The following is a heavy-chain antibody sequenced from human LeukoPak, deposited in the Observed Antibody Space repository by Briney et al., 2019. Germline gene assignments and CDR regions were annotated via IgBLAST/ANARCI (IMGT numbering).Heavy chain of an antibody. V-gene: IGHV3-21*01. Sequence: GGSLRLSCAASGFTFSSYCMNWVRQAPGKGLEWVASISRSSSYIYYADSVKGRSIIFGDYDKNSLYLQMNSMRAEDTALYYWARDWGRSWYGTHYYYNMDVGGKGTTVTIS. J-gene: IGHJ6*03. CDR1: GFTFSSYC. CDR2: ISRSSSYI. CDR3: ARDWGRSWYGTHYYYNMDV. D-gene: IGHD6-13*01.